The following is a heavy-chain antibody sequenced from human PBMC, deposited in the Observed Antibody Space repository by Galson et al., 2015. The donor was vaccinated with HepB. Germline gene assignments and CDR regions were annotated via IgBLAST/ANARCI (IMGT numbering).Heavy chain of an antibody. CDR3: ARVLYGSGRQYDY. CDR1: GFTFSSYW. V-gene: IGHV3-74*01. Sequence: SLRLSCAASGFTFSSYWMHWVRQAPGKGLVWVSRINSDGSSTSYADSVKGRFTISRDNAKNTLYLQMNSLRAEDTAMYYCARVLYGSGRQYDYWGQGTLVTVSS. J-gene: IGHJ4*02. D-gene: IGHD3-10*01. CDR2: INSDGSST.